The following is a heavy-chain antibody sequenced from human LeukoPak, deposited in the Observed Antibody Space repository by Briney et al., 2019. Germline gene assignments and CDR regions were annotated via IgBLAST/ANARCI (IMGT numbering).Heavy chain of an antibody. CDR1: GGSFSGYY. J-gene: IGHJ6*02. V-gene: IGHV4-34*01. CDR3: ASSNNYPRNYYYYYGMDV. CDR2: INHSGST. Sequence: PSETLSLTCAVYGGSFSGYYWSWIRQPPGKGLEWIGEINHSGSTNYNPSLKSRVTISVDTPKNQFSLKLSSVTAADTAVYYCASSNNYPRNYYYYYGMDVWGQGTTVTVSS. D-gene: IGHD4-11*01.